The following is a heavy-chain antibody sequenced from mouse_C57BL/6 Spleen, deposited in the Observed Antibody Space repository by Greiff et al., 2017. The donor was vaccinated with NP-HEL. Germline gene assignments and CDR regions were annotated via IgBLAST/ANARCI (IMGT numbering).Heavy chain of an antibody. CDR1: GYTFTSYW. V-gene: IGHV1-50*01. Sequence: QVQLQQPGAELVKPGASVKLSCKASGYTFTSYWMQWVKQRPGQGLEWIGEIDPSDSYTNYNQKFKGKATLTVDTSSSTAYMQLSSLTSEDSAVYYCARRAQATWEYAMDYWGQGTSVTVSS. J-gene: IGHJ4*01. CDR2: IDPSDSYT. D-gene: IGHD3-2*02. CDR3: ARRAQATWEYAMDY.